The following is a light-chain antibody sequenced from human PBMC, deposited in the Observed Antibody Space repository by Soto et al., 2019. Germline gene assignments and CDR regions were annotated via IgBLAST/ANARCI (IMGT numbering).Light chain of an antibody. CDR3: QQSYSTPWT. CDR2: AAS. CDR1: QSISSN. Sequence: DIQMTQSPSSLSASVGDIVTISWRASQSISSNLNWYQKKPGKATKLLIYAASSLQSGVPSRFSGSGSGTDFTLTISSLQPEDFATYYCQQSYSTPWTFGQGTKVDIK. J-gene: IGKJ1*01. V-gene: IGKV1-39*01.